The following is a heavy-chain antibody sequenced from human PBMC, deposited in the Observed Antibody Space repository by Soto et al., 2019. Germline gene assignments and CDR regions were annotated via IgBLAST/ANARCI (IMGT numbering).Heavy chain of an antibody. D-gene: IGHD2-15*01. V-gene: IGHV1-69*02. CDR3: ARAAKGYCSGGSCLPFDP. J-gene: IGHJ5*02. Sequence: GASVKVSCKASGGTFSSYTISWVRQAPGQGLEWMGRIIPILGIANYAQKFQGGVTITADKSTSTAYMELSSLRSEDTAVYYCARAAKGYCSGGSCLPFDPWGQGTLVTVSS. CDR2: IIPILGIA. CDR1: GGTFSSYT.